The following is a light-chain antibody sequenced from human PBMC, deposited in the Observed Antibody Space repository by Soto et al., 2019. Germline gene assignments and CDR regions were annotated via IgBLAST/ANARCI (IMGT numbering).Light chain of an antibody. Sequence: QSALTQPASVSGSPGQPITISCTGSYSDVGGYNSVSWYQQHPGKAPKLMIYDVDNRPSGVSNRFSGSKSGNTASLTISGLQTGDEADYYCGSYTTSDTLAFGGGTKLTVL. CDR3: GSYTTSDTLA. CDR2: DVD. V-gene: IGLV2-14*03. J-gene: IGLJ2*01. CDR1: YSDVGGYNS.